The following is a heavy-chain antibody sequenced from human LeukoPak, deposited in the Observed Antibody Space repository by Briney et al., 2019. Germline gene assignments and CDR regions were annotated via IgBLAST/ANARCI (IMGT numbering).Heavy chain of an antibody. J-gene: IGHJ5*02. CDR1: GFTFSSYS. D-gene: IGHD3-22*01. CDR3: ARVVRDSSGYYWPP. Sequence: GGSLRLSCAASGFTFSSYSMNWVRQAPGKGLEWVSSISSSSTFIYYADSVKGRFTISRDNAKNSLYLQMNSLRAEDTAVYYCARVVRDSSGYYWPPWGQGTLVTVSS. CDR2: ISSSSTFI. V-gene: IGHV3-21*01.